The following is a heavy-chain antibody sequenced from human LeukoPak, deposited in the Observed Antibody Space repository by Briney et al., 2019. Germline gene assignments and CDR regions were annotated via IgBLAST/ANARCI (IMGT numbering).Heavy chain of an antibody. J-gene: IGHJ4*02. D-gene: IGHD5-12*01. Sequence: SETLSLTCGVSGGAFSDYYWSWIRQAPGKGLEWIGEMIQSGSSNYNPSLRSRVTISEDTSRNQFSLKLNSLTAADTAVYYCARGNIVATILGGLHGTTAFDFWGQGILVTVSS. CDR1: GGAFSDYY. CDR3: ARGNIVATILGGLHGTTAFDF. CDR2: MIQSGSS. V-gene: IGHV4-34*01.